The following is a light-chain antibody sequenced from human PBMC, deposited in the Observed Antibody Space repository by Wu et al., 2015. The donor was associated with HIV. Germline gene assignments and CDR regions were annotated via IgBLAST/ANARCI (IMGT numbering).Light chain of an antibody. V-gene: IGKV3-11*01. CDR2: DAS. CDR1: QSVSSY. CDR3: QQYGSSPIT. J-gene: IGKJ5*01. Sequence: EIVLTQSPDTLSLSPGERATLSCRASQSVSSYLAWYQQKPGQAPRLLIYDASNRATGIPARFSGSGSGTDFTLTISSLEPEDFAIYCCQQYGSSPITFGQGTRLEIK.